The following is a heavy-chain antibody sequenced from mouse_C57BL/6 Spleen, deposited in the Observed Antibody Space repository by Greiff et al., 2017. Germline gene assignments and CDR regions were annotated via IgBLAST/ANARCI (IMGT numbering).Heavy chain of an antibody. CDR3: ARLRCYGSSQGWYFDV. V-gene: IGHV1-52*01. Sequence: VKLQQPGAELVRPGSSVKLSCKASGYTFTSYWMHWVKQRPIQGLEWIGNIDPSDSETHYNQKFKDKATLTVDKSSSTAYMQHSSLKSEDSAVYYCARLRCYGSSQGWYFDVWGTGTTVTVSS. J-gene: IGHJ1*03. CDR1: GYTFTSYW. CDR2: IDPSDSET. D-gene: IGHD1-1*01.